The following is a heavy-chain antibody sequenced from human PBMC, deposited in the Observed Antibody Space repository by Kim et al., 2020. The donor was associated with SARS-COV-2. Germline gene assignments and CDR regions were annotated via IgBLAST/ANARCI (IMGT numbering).Heavy chain of an antibody. V-gene: IGHV1-69*13. CDR2: IIPIFGTA. J-gene: IGHJ4*02. CDR1: GGTFSSYA. CDR3: ARVYGDYAGSYFDY. D-gene: IGHD4-17*01. Sequence: SVKVSCKASGGTFSSYAISWVRQAPGQGLEWMGGIIPIFGTANYAQKFQGRVTITADESTSTAYMELSSLRSEDTAVYYCARVYGDYAGSYFDYWGQGTLVTVSS.